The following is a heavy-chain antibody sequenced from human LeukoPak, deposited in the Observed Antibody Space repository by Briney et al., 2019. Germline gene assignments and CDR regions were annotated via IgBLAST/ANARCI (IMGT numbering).Heavy chain of an antibody. CDR1: GGSISSGDYY. D-gene: IGHD3-22*01. J-gene: IGHJ4*02. V-gene: IGHV4-30-4*01. CDR3: ARNYDSSGYPDY. Sequence: SETLSLTCTVSGGSISSGDYYWSWIRQPPGKGLEWIGYIYYSGSTYYNPSLKSRVTISVDTSKNQFSLKLSSVTAADTAVYYCARNYDSSGYPDYWGQGTLVTVSS. CDR2: IYYSGST.